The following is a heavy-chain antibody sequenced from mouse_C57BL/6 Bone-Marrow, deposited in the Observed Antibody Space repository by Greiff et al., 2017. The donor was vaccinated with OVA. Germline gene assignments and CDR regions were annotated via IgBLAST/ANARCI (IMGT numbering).Heavy chain of an antibody. CDR1: GYTFTDYN. CDR2: INPNNGGT. V-gene: IGHV1-18*01. D-gene: IGHD1-1*01. CDR3: ARWAYYYGSSFYAMDY. J-gene: IGHJ4*01. Sequence: EVQLQQSGPELVKPGASVKIPCKASGYTFTDYNMDWVKQSHGKSLEWIGDINPNNGGTIYNQKFKGKATLTVDKSSSTAYMELRSLTSEDTAVYYCARWAYYYGSSFYAMDYWGQGTSVTVSS.